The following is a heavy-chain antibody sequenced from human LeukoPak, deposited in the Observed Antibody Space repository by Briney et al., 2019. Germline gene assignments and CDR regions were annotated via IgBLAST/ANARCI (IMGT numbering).Heavy chain of an antibody. D-gene: IGHD6-13*01. CDR3: ATHGSRLGY. Sequence: GGSLRLSCAASGFTFTSYALSWVRQAPGKGLEWVSAISGSGGSTYYADSVKGRFTISRDNSKNTMYLQMNSLRAEDTAVYYCATHGSRLGYWGQGTLVTVSS. CDR1: GFTFTSYA. J-gene: IGHJ4*02. CDR2: ISGSGGST. V-gene: IGHV3-23*01.